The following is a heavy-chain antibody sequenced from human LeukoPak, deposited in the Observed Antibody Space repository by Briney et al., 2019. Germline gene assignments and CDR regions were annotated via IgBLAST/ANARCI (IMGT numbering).Heavy chain of an antibody. V-gene: IGHV3-23*01. CDR3: AKDMHGYDRPVDY. CDR2: ISGIGISI. CDR1: GFTFNIHA. Sequence: GGSLRLSCAASGFTFNIHAMDWVRQAPGKGLEWVSSISGIGISIYYADSVKSRFTISRDNSKNTVYLQMNRLIAEDTAVYYCAKDMHGYDRPVDYWGRGIQVIVSS. D-gene: IGHD5-24*01. J-gene: IGHJ4*02.